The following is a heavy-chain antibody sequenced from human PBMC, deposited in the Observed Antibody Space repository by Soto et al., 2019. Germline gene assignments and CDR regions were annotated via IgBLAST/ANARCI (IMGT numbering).Heavy chain of an antibody. V-gene: IGHV4-4*07. Sequence: QVQLQESGPGLVKPSETLSLTCTVSGGSISSYYWSWIRQPAGKGLEWIGRIYTSGSTNYNPSLKSRVTMSVDTSKNQFALKRRYVTAADTAVYYCARVMEQLALDYWGQGTLVTVSS. J-gene: IGHJ4*02. D-gene: IGHD6-6*01. CDR1: GGSISSYY. CDR3: ARVMEQLALDY. CDR2: IYTSGST.